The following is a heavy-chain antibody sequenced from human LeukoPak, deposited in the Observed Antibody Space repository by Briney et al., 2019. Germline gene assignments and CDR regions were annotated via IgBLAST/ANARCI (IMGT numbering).Heavy chain of an antibody. CDR3: ARDLWFGEFDY. J-gene: IGHJ4*02. Sequence: GGSLRLSCAASGFTFSTYEMNWVRQAPGKGLEWVSGIGPSGDKTYYADSVKGRFTISRENSKNMAYLQMNSLRAEDTAVYYCARDLWFGEFDYWGQGNLVTVSS. D-gene: IGHD3-10*01. CDR1: GFTFSTYE. V-gene: IGHV3-23*01. CDR2: IGPSGDKT.